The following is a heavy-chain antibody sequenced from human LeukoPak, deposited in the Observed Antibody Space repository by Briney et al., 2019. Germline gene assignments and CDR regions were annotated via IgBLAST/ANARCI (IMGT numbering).Heavy chain of an antibody. CDR3: ARARGYCTTTRCYSDAFDI. D-gene: IGHD2-8*01. Sequence: ASVKVSCKASGYTFTGYYLHWVRQAPGQGLEWMGWLNPNSGDTNYAQKFQGRVTMTTDTSISTASMELRRLRSDGTAIYFCARARGYCTTTRCYSDAFDIWGQGTMVTVSS. CDR1: GYTFTGYY. CDR2: LNPNSGDT. V-gene: IGHV1-2*02. J-gene: IGHJ3*02.